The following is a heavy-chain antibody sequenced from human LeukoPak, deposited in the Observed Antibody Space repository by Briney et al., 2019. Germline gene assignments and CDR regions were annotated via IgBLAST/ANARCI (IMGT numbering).Heavy chain of an antibody. CDR1: GYTFTAYY. D-gene: IGHD3-10*01. CDR2: INPDSGGT. CDR3: ASYGSGSYFVMN. V-gene: IGHV1-2*06. J-gene: IGHJ4*02. Sequence: ASVKVSCKASGYTFTAYYMHWVRQGPGQGLEWMGRINPDSGGTNYAQKFQGRVTMTRDTSITTAYMELSRLRSDDTAVYYCASYGSGSYFVMNWGQGTLVTVPS.